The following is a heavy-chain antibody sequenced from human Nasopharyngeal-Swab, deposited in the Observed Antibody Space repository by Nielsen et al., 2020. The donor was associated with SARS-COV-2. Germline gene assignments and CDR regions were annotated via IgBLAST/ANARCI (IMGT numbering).Heavy chain of an antibody. CDR1: GYTFTGYY. J-gene: IGHJ4*02. Sequence: ASVKVSCKASGYTFTGYYMHWVRQAPGQGLEWMGWINPNSGGTNYAQKFQGWVTMTRDTSISTAYMELSRLRSDDTAVYYCARESIHIKRYSGSLSHFDYWGQGTLVTFSS. V-gene: IGHV1-2*04. D-gene: IGHD1-26*01. CDR2: INPNSGGT. CDR3: ARESIHIKRYSGSLSHFDY.